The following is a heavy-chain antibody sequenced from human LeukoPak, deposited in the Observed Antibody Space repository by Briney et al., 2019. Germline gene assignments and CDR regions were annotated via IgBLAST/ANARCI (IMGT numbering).Heavy chain of an antibody. CDR2: INTNGDTT. Sequence: GGALRLSCAASGLTFRGYWMHWGRPVPRKGLVWVPLINTNGDTTSYADSVKGRFTISRDNAKNMLYLQMNSLTAEDTAVYYCATLPSGVSDYWGQGTLVSVS. V-gene: IGHV3-74*01. CDR3: ATLPSGVSDY. J-gene: IGHJ4*02. CDR1: GLTFRGYW. D-gene: IGHD3-10*01.